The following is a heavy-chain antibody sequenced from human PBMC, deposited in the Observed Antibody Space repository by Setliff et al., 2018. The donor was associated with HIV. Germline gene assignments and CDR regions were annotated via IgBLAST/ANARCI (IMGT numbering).Heavy chain of an antibody. CDR1: GYTFTSYG. D-gene: IGHD5-18*01. J-gene: IGHJ6*03. Sequence: ASVKVSCKASGYTFTSYGLSWVRQAPGQGLEWVGWISAYNGNTNYAQKLQGRVTFTTDTSTSTAYMELRSLRSDGTAVYYCARGGRGFHDGYTLYYYYMDVWGKGTTVTVSS. CDR2: ISAYNGNT. V-gene: IGHV1-18*01. CDR3: ARGGRGFHDGYTLYYYYMDV.